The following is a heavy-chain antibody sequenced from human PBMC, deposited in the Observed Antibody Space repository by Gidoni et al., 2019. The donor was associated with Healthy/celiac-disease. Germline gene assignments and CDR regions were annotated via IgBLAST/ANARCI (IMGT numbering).Heavy chain of an antibody. J-gene: IGHJ6*02. CDR2: IIPIFGTA. CDR3: ARGSRRITMIVVVISYYYYGMDV. Sequence: QVQLVQSGAEVKKPGSSVKVSCKASGGTFSSYAISWVRQAPGQGLEWMGGIIPIFGTANYAEKFQGRVTITADESTSTAYMELSSLRSEDTAVYYCARGSRRITMIVVVISYYYYGMDVWCQGTTVTVSS. D-gene: IGHD3-22*01. V-gene: IGHV1-69*01. CDR1: GGTFSSYA.